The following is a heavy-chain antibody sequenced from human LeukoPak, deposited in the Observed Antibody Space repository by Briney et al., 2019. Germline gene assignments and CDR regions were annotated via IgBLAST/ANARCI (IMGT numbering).Heavy chain of an antibody. D-gene: IGHD4-17*01. Sequence: PGGSLRLSCAASGFTFDDYAMHWVRQAPGKGLEWFSGISWNSGSIGYADSVKGRFTISRDNAKNSLYLQMNSLRAEDTALYYCAKEKGHDDYGDYPLDYWGQGTLVTVSS. CDR3: AKEKGHDDYGDYPLDY. J-gene: IGHJ4*02. CDR1: GFTFDDYA. CDR2: ISWNSGSI. V-gene: IGHV3-9*01.